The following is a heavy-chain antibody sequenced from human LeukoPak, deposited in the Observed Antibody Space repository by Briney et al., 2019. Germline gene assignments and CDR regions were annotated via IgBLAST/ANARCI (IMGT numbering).Heavy chain of an antibody. D-gene: IGHD6-19*01. CDR3: AKDTGRGGQWLEIDY. V-gene: IGHV3-30*18. Sequence: GGSLRLSCAASGFTFSSYGMHWVRQAPGKGLEWVAVISNDGSNKYYADSVKGRFTISRDNSKNTLYPQMNSLRAEDTAVYYCAKDTGRGGQWLEIDYWGQGTLVTVSS. CDR2: ISNDGSNK. CDR1: GFTFSSYG. J-gene: IGHJ4*02.